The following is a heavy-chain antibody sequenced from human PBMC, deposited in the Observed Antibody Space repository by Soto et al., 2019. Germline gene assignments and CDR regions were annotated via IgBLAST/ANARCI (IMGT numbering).Heavy chain of an antibody. D-gene: IGHD6-13*01. V-gene: IGHV1-46*01. CDR1: GDTFTSYY. CDR3: ARGFSTYGSRWYDNHLDY. J-gene: IGHJ4*02. CDR2: INPSGGSK. Sequence: QVQLVQSGAEVKKPGASVKVSCKASGDTFTSYYIHWVRQAPGQGLEWMGVINPSGGSKSSAQKFQGRVTMTKATSTSTVYMELSSLRSEDTAVYYCARGFSTYGSRWYDNHLDYWGQGTLVTVSS.